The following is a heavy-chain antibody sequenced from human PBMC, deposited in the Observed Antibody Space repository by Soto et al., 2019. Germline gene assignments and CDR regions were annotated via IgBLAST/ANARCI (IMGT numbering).Heavy chain of an antibody. J-gene: IGHJ6*03. D-gene: IGHD2-2*01. V-gene: IGHV4-34*01. CDR1: GGSFSGYY. Sequence: SETLSLTCAVYGGSFSGYYWSWIRQPPGKGLEWIGEINHSGSTNYNPSLKSRVTISVDTSKNQFSLKLSSVTAADTAVYYCARRIVVVPAAHGYMDVWGKGTTVTVSS. CDR3: ARRIVVVPAAHGYMDV. CDR2: INHSGST.